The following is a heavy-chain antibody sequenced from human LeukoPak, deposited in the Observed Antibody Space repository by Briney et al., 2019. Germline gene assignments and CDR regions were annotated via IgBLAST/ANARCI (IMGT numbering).Heavy chain of an antibody. D-gene: IGHD3-22*01. V-gene: IGHV4-34*01. Sequence: SETLSLTCAVYGGSFSGYYWSWIRQPPGKGLEWIGEINHSGSTNYNPSLKSRVTISVDTSKNQFSLKLSSVTAADTAVYYCARYYYDSSASAWGQGTLVTVSS. CDR2: INHSGST. CDR1: GGSFSGYY. J-gene: IGHJ5*02. CDR3: ARYYYDSSASA.